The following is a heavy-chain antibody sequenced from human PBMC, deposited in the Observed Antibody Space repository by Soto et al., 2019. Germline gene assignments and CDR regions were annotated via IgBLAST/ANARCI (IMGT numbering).Heavy chain of an antibody. V-gene: IGHV3-15*07. CDR3: ATDTSDTFGEGFDY. Sequence: EVQLVEFGGGLVKPGGSLRLSCAASGFTFSDAWMDWVRQAPGKGLEWVGHIKNKAGGGTTDYPASVKGRFIISRDDSKNTLYLQMNSLKAEDTAVYYCATDTSDTFGEGFDYWSQGTLVTVSS. J-gene: IGHJ4*02. CDR2: IKNKAGGGTT. D-gene: IGHD3-16*01. CDR1: GFTFSDAW.